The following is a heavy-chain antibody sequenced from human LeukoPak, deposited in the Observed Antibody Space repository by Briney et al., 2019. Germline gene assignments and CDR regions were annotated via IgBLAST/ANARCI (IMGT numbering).Heavy chain of an antibody. Sequence: GGSLRLSCAASGFTFSSYGMHWVRQAPGKGLEWVAVISYDGSNKYYADSVKGRFTISRDISKNTLYLQMNSLRAEDTAVYYCAKGAGTAMPHIDYWGQGTLVTVSS. D-gene: IGHD5-18*01. CDR2: ISYDGSNK. CDR1: GFTFSSYG. J-gene: IGHJ4*02. V-gene: IGHV3-30*18. CDR3: AKGAGTAMPHIDY.